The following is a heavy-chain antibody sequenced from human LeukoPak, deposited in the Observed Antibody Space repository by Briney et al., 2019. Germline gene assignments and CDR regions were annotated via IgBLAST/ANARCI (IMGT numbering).Heavy chain of an antibody. CDR1: GFTFSGFS. V-gene: IGHV3-7*01. CDR3: ARAGSHWHYVY. Sequence: GGSLRLSCAASGFTFSGFSMSWVRQSPTKGLEWVANIKQDGSERYYVDSVKGRFTISRDNAKNSLSLQMNNLRVEDTAAYYCARAGSHWHYVYWGQGTVVTVSS. J-gene: IGHJ4*02. CDR2: IKQDGSER. D-gene: IGHD3-10*01.